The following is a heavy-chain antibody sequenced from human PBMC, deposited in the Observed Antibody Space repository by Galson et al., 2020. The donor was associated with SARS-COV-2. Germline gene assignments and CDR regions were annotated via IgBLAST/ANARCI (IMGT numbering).Heavy chain of an antibody. J-gene: IGHJ4*02. CDR1: GFSLSTSGMC. CDR3: ARSYYDILGRGSIDFDY. CDR2: IDWDDDK. V-gene: IGHV2-70*11. D-gene: IGHD3-9*01. Sequence: SGPTLVKPTQTLTLTCTFSGFSLSTSGMCVSWIRQPPGKALEWLARIDWDDDKYYSTSLKTRHTISKDTSKNQVVLTMTNMDPVDTATYYCARSYYDILGRGSIDFDYWGQGTLVTVSS.